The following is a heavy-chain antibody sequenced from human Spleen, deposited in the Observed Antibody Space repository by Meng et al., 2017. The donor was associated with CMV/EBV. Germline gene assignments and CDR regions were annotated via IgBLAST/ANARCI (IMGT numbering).Heavy chain of an antibody. CDR2: IIPILGIA. V-gene: IGHV1-69*02. J-gene: IGHJ6*02. D-gene: IGHD3-3*01. CDR1: GGTFSSST. CDR3: ALSNYDGWSGYPLSGMGV. Sequence: SVQVSCKASGGTFSSSTTSWVRQAPGQGREWMGRIIPILGIANNAQKFQGGVTITADKSTSTAYMELSSMRTEDTAVYYCALSNYDGWSGYPLSGMGVWGQGTTVTVSS.